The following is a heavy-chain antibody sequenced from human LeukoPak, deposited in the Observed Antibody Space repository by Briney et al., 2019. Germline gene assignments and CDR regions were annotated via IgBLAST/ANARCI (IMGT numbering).Heavy chain of an antibody. Sequence: GGSLRLSCVASGFTLRSHSMNWVRQAPGKGLEGVSCIGSRSSYSYYADAVGGRFNISRDNAKNSLYLQMNSLRAEHTAVYYCARARDMAGTSVDWGQGTLVTVSS. V-gene: IGHV3-21*01. CDR1: GFTLRSHS. CDR3: ARARDMAGTSVD. D-gene: IGHD6-19*01. J-gene: IGHJ4*02. CDR2: IGSRSSYS.